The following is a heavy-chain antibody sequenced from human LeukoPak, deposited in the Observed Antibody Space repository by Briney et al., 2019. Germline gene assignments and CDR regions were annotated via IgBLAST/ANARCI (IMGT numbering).Heavy chain of an antibody. CDR3: TRGSIAYYYMDV. Sequence: SETLCLTCTVSGGSISSYYWSWIRQPPGKGLEWIGNIYYSGSTNYNPSLKSRVTISVDTSKNQFSLKLSSVTAADTAVYYCTRGSIAYYYMDVWGKGTTVTVSS. CDR2: IYYSGST. CDR1: GGSISSYY. V-gene: IGHV4-59*01. J-gene: IGHJ6*03. D-gene: IGHD3-22*01.